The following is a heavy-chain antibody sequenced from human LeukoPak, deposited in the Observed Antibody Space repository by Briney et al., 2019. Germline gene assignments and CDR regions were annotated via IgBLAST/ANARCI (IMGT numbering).Heavy chain of an antibody. J-gene: IGHJ4*02. CDR2: ITGTGGNT. CDR1: GFTFDSYA. CDR3: AKVGIMGATYYFDY. D-gene: IGHD1-26*01. Sequence: GGSLRLSCEGSGFTFDSYAMSWVRQSPGKGLEWVSAITGTGGNTYHADSVKDRFTISRDNSKNTVYLQMNSLRAEDTAVYYCAKVGIMGATYYFDYWGQGTLVTVSS. V-gene: IGHV3-23*01.